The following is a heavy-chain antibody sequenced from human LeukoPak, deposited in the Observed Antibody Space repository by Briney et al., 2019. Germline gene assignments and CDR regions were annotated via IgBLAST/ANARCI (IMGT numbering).Heavy chain of an antibody. CDR2: ISGSGGNT. D-gene: IGHD2-15*01. J-gene: IGHJ4*02. CDR1: GFTFSSYA. V-gene: IGHV3-23*01. CDR3: AKGGSGHSVGGSCYYDY. Sequence: PGGSLRLSCAASGFTFSSYAMSWVRQAPGKGLEWVSAISGSGGNTYYADSVKGRFTISRDNSKNTLYLQMNSLRAEDTAVYYCAKGGSGHSVGGSCYYDYWGQGTLVTVSS.